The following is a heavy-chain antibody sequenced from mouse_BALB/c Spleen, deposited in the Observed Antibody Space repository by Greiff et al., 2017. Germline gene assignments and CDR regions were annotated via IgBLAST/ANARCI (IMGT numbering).Heavy chain of an antibody. Sequence: QAQLQQSGAELAKPGASVKMSCKASGYTFTSYWMHWVKQRPGQGLEWIGYINPSTGYTEYNQKFKDKATLTADKSSSTAYMQLSSLTSEDSAVYYCARPWDGFAYWGQGTLVTVSA. V-gene: IGHV1-7*01. CDR1: GYTFTSYW. CDR2: INPSTGYT. D-gene: IGHD4-1*01. CDR3: ARPWDGFAY. J-gene: IGHJ3*01.